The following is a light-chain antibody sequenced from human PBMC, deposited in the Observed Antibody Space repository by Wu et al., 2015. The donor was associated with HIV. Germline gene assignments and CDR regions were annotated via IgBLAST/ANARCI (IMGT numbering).Light chain of an antibody. V-gene: IGKV3-15*01. CDR2: GAS. CDR3: QQYHKWPPIT. J-gene: IGKJ5*01. CDR1: QSVGSD. Sequence: EIRVTQSPATLSMSPGEGATLSCRASQSVGSDLAWYQQKPGHTPRLLIYGASTRATDIPARFSGSGSGTDFTLTISGMQSEDFAVYYCQQYHKWPPITFGQGTRLEIK.